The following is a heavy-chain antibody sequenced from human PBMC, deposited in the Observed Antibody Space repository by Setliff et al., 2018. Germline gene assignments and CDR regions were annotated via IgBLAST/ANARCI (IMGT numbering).Heavy chain of an antibody. CDR1: GYTFTSHY. CDR2: INPSSGRT. Sequence: ASVKVSCKASGYTFTSHYMYWVRQAPGLGLEWMGTINPSSGRTSYAQKFQGRVTMTRDTTTSTVYMDMSSLRSEDTAVYYCARDVFPYHYEGAFDIWGQGTMVTVSS. D-gene: IGHD3-22*01. J-gene: IGHJ3*02. CDR3: ARDVFPYHYEGAFDI. V-gene: IGHV1-46*01.